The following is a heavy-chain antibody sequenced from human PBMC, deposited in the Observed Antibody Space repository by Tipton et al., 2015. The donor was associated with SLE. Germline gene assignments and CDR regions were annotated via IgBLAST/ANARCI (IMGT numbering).Heavy chain of an antibody. CDR1: GGSISSSSYY. D-gene: IGHD3-22*01. J-gene: IGHJ5*02. CDR3: ARAPYYYDSSGYYRFDP. CDR2: IYYGSIYYSGST. V-gene: IGHV4-39*07. Sequence: TLSLTCTVSGGSISSSSYYWGWIRQPPGKGLEWIGSIYYGSIYYSGSTYYNPFLKSRVTISVDTSKNQFSLKLSSVTAADTAVYYCARAPYYYDSSGYYRFDPWGQGTLVTVSS.